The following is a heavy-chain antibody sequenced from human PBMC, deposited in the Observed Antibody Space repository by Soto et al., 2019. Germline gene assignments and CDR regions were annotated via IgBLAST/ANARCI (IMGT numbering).Heavy chain of an antibody. Sequence: GASVKVSCKASGYTFTSHAMHWVRQAPGQRLEWMGWINAGNGNTKYSQKFQGRVTITRDTSASTAYMELSSLRSEDTAVYYCARDGVLRFLEWLPSSMDVWGKGTTVTVSS. D-gene: IGHD3-3*01. CDR3: ARDGVLRFLEWLPSSMDV. CDR1: GYTFTSHA. V-gene: IGHV1-3*01. J-gene: IGHJ6*03. CDR2: INAGNGNT.